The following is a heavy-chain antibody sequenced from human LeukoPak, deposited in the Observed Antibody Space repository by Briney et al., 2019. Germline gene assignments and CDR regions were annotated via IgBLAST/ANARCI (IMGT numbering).Heavy chain of an antibody. CDR1: GYTFTSYA. Sequence: VASVKVSCKASGYTFTSYAMHWVRQAPGQRLEWMGWFNAGNGNTKYSQKFQGRVTITRDTSASTAYMELSSLRSEDTAVYYCAREGATVTTPYYYGMDVWGQGTTVTVSS. CDR3: AREGATVTTPYYYGMDV. D-gene: IGHD4-17*01. J-gene: IGHJ6*02. CDR2: FNAGNGNT. V-gene: IGHV1-3*01.